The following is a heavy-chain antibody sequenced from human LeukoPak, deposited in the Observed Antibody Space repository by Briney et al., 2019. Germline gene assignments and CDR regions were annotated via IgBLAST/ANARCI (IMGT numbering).Heavy chain of an antibody. CDR2: INHSGST. CDR3: ARVVVFGGYYYYYYYMHV. CDR1: GGSFSGYY. J-gene: IGHJ6*03. D-gene: IGHD3-16*01. Sequence: KASETLSLTCAVYGGSFSGYYWSWIRQPPGKGLEWIGEINHSGSTNYNPSLKSRVTISVDTSKNQFSLKLSSVTAADTAVYYCARVVVFGGYYYYYYYMHVWGKGTTVTVSS. V-gene: IGHV4-34*01.